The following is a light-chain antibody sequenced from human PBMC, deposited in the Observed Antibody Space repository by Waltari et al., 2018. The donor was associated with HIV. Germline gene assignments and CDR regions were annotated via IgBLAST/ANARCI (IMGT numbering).Light chain of an antibody. Sequence: DTALTQSPGTLSLSPGEAAILSCRTSQPVSSSHLGWYQQKPGQAPRLLVYGASTRAAGIPDRFSGSGSGADFTLSISRLDPEDFAVYYCHQYGSSPETFGQGTKV. CDR3: HQYGSSPET. V-gene: IGKV3-20*01. J-gene: IGKJ1*01. CDR1: QPVSSSH. CDR2: GAS.